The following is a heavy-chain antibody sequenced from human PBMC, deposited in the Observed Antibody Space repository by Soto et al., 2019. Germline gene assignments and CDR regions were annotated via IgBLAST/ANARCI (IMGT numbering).Heavy chain of an antibody. V-gene: IGHV3-23*01. CDR3: ARVVAATVDYYYYYMDV. CDR2: ISSSGSST. Sequence: GGSLRLSCAASGFTFSSYAMSWVRQAPGKGLEWVSAISSSGSSTYYADSVKGRFTISRDNAKNSLYLQMNSLRAEDTAVYYCARVVAATVDYYYYYMDVWGKGTTGTVS. J-gene: IGHJ6*03. D-gene: IGHD2-15*01. CDR1: GFTFSSYA.